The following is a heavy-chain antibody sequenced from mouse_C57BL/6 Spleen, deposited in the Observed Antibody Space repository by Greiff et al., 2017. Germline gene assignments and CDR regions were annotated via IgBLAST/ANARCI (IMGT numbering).Heavy chain of an antibody. CDR1: GYTFTSYG. J-gene: IGHJ2*01. Sequence: QVQLKESGAELARPGASVKLSCKASGYTFTSYGISWVKQRTGQGLEWIGEIYPRSGNTYYNEKFKGKATLTADKSSSTAYMELRSLTSEDSAVYFCARDGSSYYYCDYWGQGTTLTVSS. D-gene: IGHD1-1*01. CDR3: ARDGSSYYYCDY. CDR2: IYPRSGNT. V-gene: IGHV1-81*01.